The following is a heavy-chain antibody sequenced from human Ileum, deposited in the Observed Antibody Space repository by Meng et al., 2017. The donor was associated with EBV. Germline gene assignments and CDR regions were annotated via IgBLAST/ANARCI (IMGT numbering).Heavy chain of an antibody. V-gene: IGHV1-69*18. Sequence: VKLVQSGAEVKKPGSSVKVSCKASGDRFGTYSVSWVRQAPGQGLEWMGNIVPIFGTTSYAQKFQGRVTITADESTSTAYMELRNLRSEDSAMYYCARLGGDYDDYWGQGTLVTVSS. D-gene: IGHD1-26*01. CDR1: GDRFGTYS. CDR3: ARLGGDYDDY. CDR2: IVPIFGTT. J-gene: IGHJ4*02.